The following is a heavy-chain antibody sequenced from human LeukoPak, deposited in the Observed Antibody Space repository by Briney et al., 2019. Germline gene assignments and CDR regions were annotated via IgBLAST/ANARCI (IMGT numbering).Heavy chain of an antibody. J-gene: IGHJ4*02. D-gene: IGHD1-7*01. V-gene: IGHV3-30*18. CDR2: ISYDGSNK. Sequence: PGGSLRLSCAASGFTFSSYGMHWVRQAPGKGLEWGAVISYDGSNKYYADSVKGRFTISRDNSKNTLYLQVNSLRAEDTAVYYCAKIGGTTGGVVIDYWGQGTLVTVSS. CDR1: GFTFSSYG. CDR3: AKIGGTTGGVVIDY.